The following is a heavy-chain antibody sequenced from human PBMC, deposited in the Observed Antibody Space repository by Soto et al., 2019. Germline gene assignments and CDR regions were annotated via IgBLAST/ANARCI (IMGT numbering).Heavy chain of an antibody. Sequence: EVQLVESGGGLVQPGRSLRLSCAASGFTFDDYAMHWVRQAPGKGLAWVSGISWNSGSIGYADSVKGRFTISRDNAKNSLYLQMNSLRAEDTALYYCAKGAHSGSKDAFDIWGQGTMVTVSS. V-gene: IGHV3-9*01. CDR3: AKGAHSGSKDAFDI. J-gene: IGHJ3*02. D-gene: IGHD5-12*01. CDR1: GFTFDDYA. CDR2: ISWNSGSI.